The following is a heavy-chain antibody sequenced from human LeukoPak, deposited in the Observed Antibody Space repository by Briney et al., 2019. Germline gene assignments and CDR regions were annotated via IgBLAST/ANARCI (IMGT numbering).Heavy chain of an antibody. CDR1: GFTFSSYG. J-gene: IGHJ4*02. CDR2: ISYDGSNK. V-gene: IGHV3-30*18. Sequence: GGSLRLSCAASGFTFSSYGMHWVRQAPGKGLEWVAVISYDGSNKYYADSVKGRFTISRDNSKNTLFLQMNSLRAEDTAVYYCAKDPLDYWGQGTLVTVSS. CDR3: AKDPLDY.